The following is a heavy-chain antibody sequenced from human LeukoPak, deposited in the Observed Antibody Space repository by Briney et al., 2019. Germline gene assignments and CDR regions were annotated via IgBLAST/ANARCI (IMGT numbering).Heavy chain of an antibody. CDR1: GGSISSYY. V-gene: IGHV4-59*01. CDR2: IYYSGST. D-gene: IGHD2-15*01. Sequence: SETLSLTCTVSGGSISSYYWSWIRQPPGKGLEWPRYIYYSGSTNYNTSLKSQVTLSVDTSKNQFCQKLSSVTAADTAVYYCARSPPSECSGGSCYSDYWGQGTLVTVSS. J-gene: IGHJ4*02. CDR3: ARSPPSECSGGSCYSDY.